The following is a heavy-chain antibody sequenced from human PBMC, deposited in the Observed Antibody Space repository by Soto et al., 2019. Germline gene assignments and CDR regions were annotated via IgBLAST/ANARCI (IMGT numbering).Heavy chain of an antibody. J-gene: IGHJ6*02. CDR1: GFTFRSYG. Sequence: LRLSCAASGFTFRSYGMHGVRQAPGKGLEWGAVRWCDGSNKYYAESVMGRFTISRDNSKNTLYLKMNSLRAEDTAVYYCARAYLHIRYFDWLSNYYYYYGMDVWRQGTTVTVSS. CDR3: ARAYLHIRYFDWLSNYYYYYGMDV. CDR2: RWCDGSNK. V-gene: IGHV3-33*01. D-gene: IGHD3-9*01.